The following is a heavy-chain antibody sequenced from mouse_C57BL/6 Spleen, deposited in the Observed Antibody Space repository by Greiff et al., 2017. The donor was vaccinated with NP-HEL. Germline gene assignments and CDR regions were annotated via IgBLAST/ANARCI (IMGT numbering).Heavy chain of an antibody. D-gene: IGHD1-1*01. CDR2: IRSKSNNYAT. CDR1: GFSFNTYA. Sequence: EVQGVESGGGLVQPKGSLKLSCAASGFSFNTYAMNWVRQAPGKGLEWVARIRSKSNNYATYYADSVKDRFTISRDDSESMLYLQMNNLKTEDTAMYYCVKGYYGSEGYFDYWGQGTTLTVSS. V-gene: IGHV10-1*01. J-gene: IGHJ2*01. CDR3: VKGYYGSEGYFDY.